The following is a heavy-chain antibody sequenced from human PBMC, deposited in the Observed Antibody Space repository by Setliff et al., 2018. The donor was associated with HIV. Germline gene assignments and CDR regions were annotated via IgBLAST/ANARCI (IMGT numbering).Heavy chain of an antibody. D-gene: IGHD2-21*02. CDR2: IYTRGNT. Sequence: SETLSLTCSVSGASITSHNWSWIRQAAGKGLEWIGRIYTRGNTNYNPSLRSRVTMSVDTSKNQYSLKVTSVTAADTAVYYCTRDLWGDDYYYNNMDVWGKGTTVTVSS. V-gene: IGHV4-4*07. CDR3: TRDLWGDDYYYNNMDV. J-gene: IGHJ6*03. CDR1: GASITSHN.